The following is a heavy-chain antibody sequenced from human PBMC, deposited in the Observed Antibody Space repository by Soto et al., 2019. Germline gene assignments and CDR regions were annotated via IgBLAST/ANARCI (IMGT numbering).Heavy chain of an antibody. CDR3: ARYDSRGYFHFES. Sequence: GDSLKIYGKGSGYSFISYWIGWVREMPGKALEWMGIIYPGDSDTRYSTSFQGQVTISADQYISTAYLQWSSLKDSDTAMYYCARYDSRGYFHFESWGQGTLVT. CDR1: GYSFISYW. CDR2: IYPGDSDT. J-gene: IGHJ4*01. D-gene: IGHD3-22*01. V-gene: IGHV5-51*01.